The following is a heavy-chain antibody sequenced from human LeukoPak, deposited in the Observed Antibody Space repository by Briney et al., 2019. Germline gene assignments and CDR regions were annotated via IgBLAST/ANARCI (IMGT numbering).Heavy chain of an antibody. Sequence: ASVKVSCKASGYTFTGYAMNWVRQAPGQGLEWMGWINTNTGNPTYAQGFTGRFVFSLDTSVSTAYLQISSLKAEDTAVYYCARETPQQYPFYYYYYGMDVWGQGTTVTVSS. J-gene: IGHJ6*02. D-gene: IGHD2-2*01. V-gene: IGHV7-4-1*02. CDR1: GYTFTGYA. CDR3: ARETPQQYPFYYYYYGMDV. CDR2: INTNTGNP.